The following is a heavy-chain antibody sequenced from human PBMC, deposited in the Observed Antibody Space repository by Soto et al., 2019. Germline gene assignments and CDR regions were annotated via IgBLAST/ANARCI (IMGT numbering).Heavy chain of an antibody. CDR1: GFTFSSYS. Sequence: PGGSLRLSCAASGFTFSSYSMNWVRQAAGKGLEWVSSISSSSSYIYYADSVKGRFTISRDNAKNSLYLQMNSLRAEDTAVYYCARDQAPLWDSNTPGGWFDPWGQGTLVTVS. D-gene: IGHD1-26*01. V-gene: IGHV3-21*01. J-gene: IGHJ5*02. CDR2: ISSSSSYI. CDR3: ARDQAPLWDSNTPGGWFDP.